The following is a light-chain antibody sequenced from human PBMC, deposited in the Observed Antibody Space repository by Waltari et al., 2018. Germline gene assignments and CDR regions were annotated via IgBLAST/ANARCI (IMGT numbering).Light chain of an antibody. CDR1: QDIATD. J-gene: IGKJ1*01. V-gene: IGKV1-6*01. CDR3: LQDYSYPRT. CDR2: VAS. Sequence: AIQMTQSPSSLSASVGDRVTITCRASQDIATDLGWYQQKPGKPPKLLIYVASSLQSGGPSRFSGSGSGTDFSLTISSLQPEDFATYYCLQDYSYPRTFGQGTKVEVK.